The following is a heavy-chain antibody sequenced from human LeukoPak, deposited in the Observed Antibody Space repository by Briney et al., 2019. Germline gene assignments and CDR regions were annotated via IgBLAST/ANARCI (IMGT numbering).Heavy chain of an antibody. V-gene: IGHV1-18*01. Sequence: ASVKVSCKASGYTFTTYNINWVRQAPGQGLEWMGWISGYNGNTNYAQKLQGRVTMTPDTSTSTAYMELRSLKSDDTAVYYCASLKNYYDSSGYLVTDAFDIWGQGTMVTVSS. D-gene: IGHD3-22*01. CDR2: ISGYNGNT. CDR1: GYTFTTYN. J-gene: IGHJ3*02. CDR3: ASLKNYYDSSGYLVTDAFDI.